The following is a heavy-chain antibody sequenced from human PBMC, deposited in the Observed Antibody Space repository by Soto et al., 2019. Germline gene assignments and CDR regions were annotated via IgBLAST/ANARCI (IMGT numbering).Heavy chain of an antibody. Sequence: GSLRLSCAASGFSFSSYGMHWLRQAAGKGLEWVAVISYDGSNKYYADSVRGRFTISRDNSKNTLYLQMNSLKTEDTAVYYCTTGIYYDILTGYHNVAYWGQGALVTVS. CDR3: TTGIYYDILTGYHNVAY. CDR2: ISYDGSNK. D-gene: IGHD3-9*01. V-gene: IGHV3-30*03. CDR1: GFSFSSYG. J-gene: IGHJ4*02.